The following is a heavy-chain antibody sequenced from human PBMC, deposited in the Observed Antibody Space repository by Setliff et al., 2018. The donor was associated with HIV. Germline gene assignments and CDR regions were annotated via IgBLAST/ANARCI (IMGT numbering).Heavy chain of an antibody. Sequence: ASVKVSCKPSGYTLNSYRLSWVRQAPGQGLEWMGWISAYNGNTNYAQKLQGRVTMTTDTSTSTAYMELRSLRSDDTAVYYCARAPMTYYDILTGFSNWGQGTLVTVSS. CDR2: ISAYNGNT. D-gene: IGHD3-9*01. V-gene: IGHV1-18*01. CDR1: GYTLNSYR. CDR3: ARAPMTYYDILTGFSN. J-gene: IGHJ4*02.